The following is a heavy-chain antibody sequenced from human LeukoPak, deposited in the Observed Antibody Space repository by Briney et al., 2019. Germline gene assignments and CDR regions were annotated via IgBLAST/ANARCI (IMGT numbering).Heavy chain of an antibody. Sequence: GGSLRLSCAASGFTFDDYAMHWVRQAPGKGLEWVSGISWNSGSIGYADSVKDRFTISRDNAKNSLYLQMNSLRAEDTALYYCAKTYYYDSSGLFDYWGQGTLVTVSS. D-gene: IGHD3-22*01. CDR1: GFTFDDYA. V-gene: IGHV3-9*01. CDR2: ISWNSGSI. CDR3: AKTYYYDSSGLFDY. J-gene: IGHJ4*02.